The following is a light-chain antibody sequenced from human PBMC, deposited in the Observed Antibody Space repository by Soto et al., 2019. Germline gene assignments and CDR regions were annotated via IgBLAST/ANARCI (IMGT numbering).Light chain of an antibody. J-gene: IGKJ4*01. CDR1: QSVTTF. V-gene: IGKV3-11*01. CDR3: QQRINWPLT. CDR2: DVS. Sequence: EIVLTQSPVTLSLSPGERATLSCRASQSVTTFLAWYQQKPGQAPRLLIYDVSNRATGIPARFSGSGSGTDFTLAISGLEPEDFAVYYCQQRINWPLTGGGGTKVEIK.